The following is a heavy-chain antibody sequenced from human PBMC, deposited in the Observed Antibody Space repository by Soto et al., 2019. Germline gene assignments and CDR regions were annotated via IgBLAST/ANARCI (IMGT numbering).Heavy chain of an antibody. CDR2: ISSNVDYT. Sequence: GGSLRLSCAASGFSFSTYHMNWVRQVPGKGLEWVSSISSNVDYTYYGDSVRGRFTISRDNANSSLYLQMNSLRAEDTAVYYCARARFPAYLDVWGKGTTVTVSS. V-gene: IGHV3-21*06. J-gene: IGHJ6*03. CDR1: GFSFSTYH. CDR3: ARARFPAYLDV.